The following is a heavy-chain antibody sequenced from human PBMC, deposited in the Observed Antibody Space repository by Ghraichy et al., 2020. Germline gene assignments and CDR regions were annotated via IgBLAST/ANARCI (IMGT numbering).Heavy chain of an antibody. CDR1: GYTFTSYA. J-gene: IGHJ6*03. V-gene: IGHV7-4-1*02. CDR2: INTNTGNP. D-gene: IGHD5-12*01. CDR3: ASKEGGYSGYYYYYYYMDV. Sequence: ASVKVSCKASGYTFTSYAMNWVRQAPGQGLEWMGWINTNTGNPTYAQGFTGRFVFSLDTSVSTAYLQISSLKAEDTAVYYCASKEGGYSGYYYYYYYMDVWGKGTTVTVSS.